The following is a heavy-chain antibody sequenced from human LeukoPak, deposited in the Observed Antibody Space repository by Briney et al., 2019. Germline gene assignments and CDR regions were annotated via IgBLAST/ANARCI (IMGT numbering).Heavy chain of an antibody. D-gene: IGHD6-19*01. CDR2: INTNTGNP. V-gene: IGHV7-4-1*02. CDR1: GYTFTSYA. CDR3: AREFVEEQWLVFGY. J-gene: IGHJ4*02. Sequence: ASVKVSCKASGYTFTSYAMNWVRQAPGQGLEWMGWINTNTGNPTYAQGFTGRFVFSLDTSVSTAYLQISSLKAEDTAVYYCAREFVEEQWLVFGYWGQGTLVTVSS.